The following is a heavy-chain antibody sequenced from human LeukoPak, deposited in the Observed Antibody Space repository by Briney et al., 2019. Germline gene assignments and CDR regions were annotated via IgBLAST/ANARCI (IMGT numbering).Heavy chain of an antibody. V-gene: IGHV1-24*01. D-gene: IGHD4-17*01. CDR1: GYTLTELS. CDR3: ASRRLYDYGDSGPFDY. J-gene: IGHJ4*02. CDR2: FDPEDGET. Sequence: ASVKVSCKVSGYTLTELSMHWVRQAPGKGLEWMGGFDPEDGETIYAQKFQGRVTMTEDTSTDTAYMELSSLRSEDTAVYYCASRRLYDYGDSGPFDYWGQGTLVTVSS.